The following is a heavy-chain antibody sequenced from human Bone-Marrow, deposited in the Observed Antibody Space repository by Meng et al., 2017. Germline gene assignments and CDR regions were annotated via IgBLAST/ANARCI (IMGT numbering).Heavy chain of an antibody. Sequence: VHLVESGGGVVQPGRSLRLSCVASGFTFSNYGIHWVRQAPGKGLEWVSTISSTGGATYYADSVKGRLTISRDNSKNTLYLQMNSLRAEDTAVYYCVPRTTYFDSWGLGTLVTVSS. CDR3: VPRTTYFDS. V-gene: IGHV3-23*04. D-gene: IGHD4-11*01. CDR2: ISSTGGAT. J-gene: IGHJ4*02. CDR1: GFTFSNYG.